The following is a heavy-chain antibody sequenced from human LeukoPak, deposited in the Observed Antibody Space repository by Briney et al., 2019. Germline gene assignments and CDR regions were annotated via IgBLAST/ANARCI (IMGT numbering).Heavy chain of an antibody. V-gene: IGHV3-30*03. CDR1: GFTFSSYG. CDR3: ARGDRDLLDYYYYMDV. J-gene: IGHJ6*03. Sequence: GGSLRLSCAASGFTFSSYGMHWVRQAPGKGLEWVAVISYDGSNKYYADSVKGRFTISRDNSKNTLYLQMNSLRAEDTAVYYCARGDRDLLDYYYYMDVWGKGTTVTISS. CDR2: ISYDGSNK. D-gene: IGHD3-3*01.